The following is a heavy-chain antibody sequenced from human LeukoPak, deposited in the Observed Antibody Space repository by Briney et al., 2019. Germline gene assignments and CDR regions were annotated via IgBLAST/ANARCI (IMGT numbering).Heavy chain of an antibody. V-gene: IGHV4-61*02. CDR3: AREISSGWYPSPFDY. D-gene: IGHD6-19*01. J-gene: IGHJ4*02. Sequence: SETLSLTCTVSGGSISSGSYYWSWIRQPAGKGLEWIGRIYTSGSTNYNPSLKSRVTISVDTSKNQFSLKLSSVTAADTAVYYCAREISSGWYPSPFDYWGQGTLVTVSS. CDR1: GGSISSGSYY. CDR2: IYTSGST.